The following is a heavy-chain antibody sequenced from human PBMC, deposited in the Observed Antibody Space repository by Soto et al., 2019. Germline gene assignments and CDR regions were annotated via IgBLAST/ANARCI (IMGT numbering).Heavy chain of an antibody. D-gene: IGHD4-4*01. V-gene: IGHV4-59*08. CDR1: GGSISSYY. J-gene: IGHJ4*02. CDR2: IYYSGSA. Sequence: SETLSLTCTVSGGSISSYYWSWIRQPPGKGLEWIGYIYYSGSANYNPSIKSRVTISVDTSKSQFSLKLSSVTAADTAVYYCARVMNSNYIPDWGQGALVTVSS. CDR3: ARVMNSNYIPD.